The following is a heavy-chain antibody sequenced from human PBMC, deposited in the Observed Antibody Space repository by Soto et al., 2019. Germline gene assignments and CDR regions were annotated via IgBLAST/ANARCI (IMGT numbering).Heavy chain of an antibody. CDR2: IYYSGGT. CDR1: GGSISSYY. Sequence: SETLSLTCTVSGGSISSYYWSWIRQPPGKGLEWIGYIYYSGGTNYNPSLKSRVTISVDTSKNQFSLKLSSVTAADTAVYYCARGGITMVREVSYYYYGMDVWGQGTTVTVSS. V-gene: IGHV4-59*01. CDR3: ARGGITMVREVSYYYYGMDV. J-gene: IGHJ6*02. D-gene: IGHD3-10*01.